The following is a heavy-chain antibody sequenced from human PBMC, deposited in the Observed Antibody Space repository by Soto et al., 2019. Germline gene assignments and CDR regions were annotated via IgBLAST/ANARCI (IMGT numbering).Heavy chain of an antibody. D-gene: IGHD3-16*01. V-gene: IGHV4-31*03. J-gene: IGHJ3*02. CDR1: GGSISRGGYY. Sequence: SETLSLTCTVSGGSISRGGYYWGWIRQHPGKGLEWIGYIYYSGGTYYNPSLKSRLTISIDTSNNQFYLSLSSVTAADTAVYYCARTSDYGDAFDMWGQGTMVTVSS. CDR2: IYYSGGT. CDR3: ARTSDYGDAFDM.